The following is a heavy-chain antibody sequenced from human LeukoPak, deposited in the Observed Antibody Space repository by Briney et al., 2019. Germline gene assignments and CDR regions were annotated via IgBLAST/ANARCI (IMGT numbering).Heavy chain of an antibody. CDR2: INHSGGT. Sequence: SETLSLTCVVSGGSFSGYYLTWIRQAPGKGLEWIGDINHSGGTSYNPSLKSRASVSLDTSKNQFSLYLTSVTAADTAVYYCAGQPWEYYDSRGHWALHWFDPWGQGTLVTVSS. J-gene: IGHJ5*02. V-gene: IGHV4-34*01. D-gene: IGHD3-22*01. CDR3: AGQPWEYYDSRGHWALHWFDP. CDR1: GGSFSGYY.